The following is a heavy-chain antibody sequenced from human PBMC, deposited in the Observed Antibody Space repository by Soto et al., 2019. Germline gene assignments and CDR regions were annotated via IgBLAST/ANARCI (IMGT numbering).Heavy chain of an antibody. Sequence: SETLSLTCAVYGGSFSGYYWSWIRQPPGKGLEWIGEINHSGSTNYNPSHKSRVTISVDKSKNQFSLKLSSVTAADTAVYYCARQTTVTPLWGRDVWGKGTTVTSPQ. J-gene: IGHJ6*04. D-gene: IGHD4-17*01. V-gene: IGHV4-34*01. CDR2: INHSGST. CDR1: GGSFSGYY. CDR3: ARQTTVTPLWGRDV.